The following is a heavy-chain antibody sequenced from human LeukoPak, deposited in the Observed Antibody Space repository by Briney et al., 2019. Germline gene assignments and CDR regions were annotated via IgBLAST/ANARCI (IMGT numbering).Heavy chain of an antibody. D-gene: IGHD2-2*01. J-gene: IGHJ5*02. CDR3: ARGGPDIVVVPAAKRVYNWFDP. CDR2: IIPIFGTA. CDR1: GGTFSSYA. Sequence: ASVKVSCKASGGTFSSYAISWLRQAPGQGLEWMGGIIPIFGTANYAQKFQGRVTITADESTSTAYMELSSLRSEDTAVYYCARGGPDIVVVPAAKRVYNWFDPWGQGTLVTVSS. V-gene: IGHV1-69*13.